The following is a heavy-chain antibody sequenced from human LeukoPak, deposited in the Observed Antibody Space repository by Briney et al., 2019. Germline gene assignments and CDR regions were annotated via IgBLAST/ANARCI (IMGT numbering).Heavy chain of an antibody. CDR1: GTRVSDNY. V-gene: IGHV3-53*01. CDR3: ARSVWGSYHFDY. CDR2: IHSGGST. Sequence: GGSLRLSCEASGTRVSDNYMYWVRKAPGKGLEWVSLIHSGGSTYYADSVKGRFTISRDNSKNTLYLEMSSLRVDDAAIYYCARSVWGSYHFDYWGQGTLVTVSS. D-gene: IGHD3-16*01. J-gene: IGHJ4*02.